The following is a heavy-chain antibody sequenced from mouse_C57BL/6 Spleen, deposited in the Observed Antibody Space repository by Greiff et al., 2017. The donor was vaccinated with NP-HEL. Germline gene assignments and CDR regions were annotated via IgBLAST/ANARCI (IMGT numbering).Heavy chain of an antibody. V-gene: IGHV3-6*01. CDR3: ARDSNYVGFAY. J-gene: IGHJ3*01. D-gene: IGHD2-5*01. CDR2: ISYDGSN. Sequence: EVQLQESGPGLVKPSQSLSLTCSVTGYSITSGYYWNWIRQFPGNKLEWMGYISYDGSNNYNPSLKNRISITRDTSKNQFFLKFNSVTTEDTATYYCARDSNYVGFAYWGQGTLVTVSA. CDR1: GYSITSGYY.